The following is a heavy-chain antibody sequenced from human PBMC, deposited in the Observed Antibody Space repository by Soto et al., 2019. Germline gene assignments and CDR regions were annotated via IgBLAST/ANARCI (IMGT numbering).Heavy chain of an antibody. CDR2: IRSKGNNYAT. Sequence: EVQLVESGGGLVQPGGSLKLSCVASGFTFSGSALHWVRQASGKGLEWVGRIRSKGNNYATAYGASLKGRFTISRDDSKNTAYLQMNSLNTEDTAVYYCSRQASDFWSGKPQYYMDVWGKGTTVTVSS. CDR3: SRQASDFWSGKPQYYMDV. CDR1: GFTFSGSA. V-gene: IGHV3-73*01. J-gene: IGHJ6*03. D-gene: IGHD3-3*01.